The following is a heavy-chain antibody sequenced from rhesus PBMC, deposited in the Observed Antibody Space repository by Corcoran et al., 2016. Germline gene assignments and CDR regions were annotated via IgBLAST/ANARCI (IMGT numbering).Heavy chain of an antibody. CDR2: IYGSGSST. D-gene: IGHD6-13*01. CDR3: ASSYSSWSYLDY. CDR1: GGSISSSY. Sequence: QLQLQETGPGLVKPSETLSVTCAVSGGSISSSYWSWIRQAPGKGLAWIGYIYGSGSSTNYNPALKSRVTLSVDTSKNQLSLKLSSVTAADTAVYYCASSYSSWSYLDYWGQGVLVTVSS. V-gene: IGHV4-169*01. J-gene: IGHJ4*01.